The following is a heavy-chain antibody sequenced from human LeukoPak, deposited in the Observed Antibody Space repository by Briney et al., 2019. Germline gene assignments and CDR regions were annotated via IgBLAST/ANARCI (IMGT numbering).Heavy chain of an antibody. Sequence: GGFLRLSCAASGFTFSSYSMNWVRQAPGKGLKWVSSISSSNSYIYYADSVKGRFTISRDNAKNSLYLQMNSLRAEDTAVYYCARDPGGDWFDPWGQGTLVTVSS. CDR3: ARDPGGDWFDP. D-gene: IGHD3-16*01. CDR1: GFTFSSYS. V-gene: IGHV3-21*01. CDR2: ISSSNSYI. J-gene: IGHJ5*02.